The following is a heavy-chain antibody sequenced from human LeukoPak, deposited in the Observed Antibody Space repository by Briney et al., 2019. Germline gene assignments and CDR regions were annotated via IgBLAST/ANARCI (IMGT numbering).Heavy chain of an antibody. Sequence: GGSLRLSCAASGFTFSGYAMSWVRQAPGKGLEWVSAISGSGGSTYYADSVKGRFTISRDNSKNTLYLQMNSLRVEDTAVFYCAKAIVGATDFDYWGQGTLVTVSS. CDR2: ISGSGGST. V-gene: IGHV3-23*01. CDR3: AKAIVGATDFDY. J-gene: IGHJ4*02. D-gene: IGHD1-26*01. CDR1: GFTFSGYA.